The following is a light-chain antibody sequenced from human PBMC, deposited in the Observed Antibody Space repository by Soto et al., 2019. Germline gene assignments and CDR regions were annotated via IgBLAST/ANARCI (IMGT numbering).Light chain of an antibody. CDR3: QQYNNWPPWT. J-gene: IGKJ1*01. CDR2: GAS. V-gene: IGKV3-15*01. CDR1: QSVSSN. Sequence: EIVMTQSPATLSVSPWERATLSCRASQSVSSNLAWYQQKAGQAPRLLIYGASTRATGIPARFSGSGSGTEFTLTISSLQPEDFAVYYCQQYNNWPPWTFGQGTKVDIK.